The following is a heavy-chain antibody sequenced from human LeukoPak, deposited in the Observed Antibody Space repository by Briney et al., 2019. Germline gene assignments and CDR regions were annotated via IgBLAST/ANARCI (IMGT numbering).Heavy chain of an antibody. CDR1: GGSFSGYY. Sequence: SETLSLTCAVYGGSFSGYYWSWIRQPPGKGLEWIGEINHSGSTNYNPSLKSRVTISVDTSKNQFSLKLSSVTAADTAVYYCARDGGGYSYGYNTYYFDYWGQGTPVTVSS. V-gene: IGHV4-34*01. CDR3: ARDGGGYSYGYNTYYFDY. J-gene: IGHJ4*02. CDR2: INHSGST. D-gene: IGHD5-18*01.